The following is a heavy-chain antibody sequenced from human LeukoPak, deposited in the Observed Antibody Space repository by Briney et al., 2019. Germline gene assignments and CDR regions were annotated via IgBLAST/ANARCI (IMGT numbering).Heavy chain of an antibody. J-gene: IGHJ3*02. D-gene: IGHD3-22*01. CDR3: ARDRRYYYDSSGYYVSAFDI. Sequence: ASVKVSCKASGYTFTGYYMHWVRQAPGQGLEWMGWINPNSGGTNYAQKFQGRVTMTRDTSISTAYMELSRLRSDDTAVYYCARDRRYYYDSSGYYVSAFDIWGQGTMVTVSS. CDR1: GYTFTGYY. CDR2: INPNSGGT. V-gene: IGHV1-2*02.